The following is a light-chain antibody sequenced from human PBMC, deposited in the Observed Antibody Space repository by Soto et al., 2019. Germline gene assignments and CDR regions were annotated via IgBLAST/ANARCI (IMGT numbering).Light chain of an antibody. Sequence: QLVLTQPASVSGSPGQSITISCAGTSSDVGSSNLVSWYLHHPGKVPKLIIFEGIKRPSDISSRFSGSKSGNTASLTISGLQAEDEADYYCCSYAGSNSYVFGSGTKVTVL. CDR1: SSDVGSSNL. CDR2: EGI. V-gene: IGLV2-23*01. CDR3: CSYAGSNSYV. J-gene: IGLJ1*01.